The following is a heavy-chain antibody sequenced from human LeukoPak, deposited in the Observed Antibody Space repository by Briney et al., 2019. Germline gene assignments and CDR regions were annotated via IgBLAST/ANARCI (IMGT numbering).Heavy chain of an antibody. Sequence: GASVKVSCKASGYTFSNFGISWVRQAPGQGPEWMGWISGNNDNPNYGQKFQGRLTVTTDSSTSTAYMELRNLRSDDTAVYYCARDGTSTDDYWGQGTLVTVSS. D-gene: IGHD2-2*01. CDR3: ARDGTSTDDY. V-gene: IGHV1-18*01. J-gene: IGHJ4*02. CDR1: GYTFSNFG. CDR2: ISGNNDNP.